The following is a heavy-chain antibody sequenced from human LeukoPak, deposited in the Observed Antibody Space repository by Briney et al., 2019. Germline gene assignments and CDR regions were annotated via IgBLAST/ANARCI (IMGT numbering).Heavy chain of an antibody. J-gene: IGHJ4*02. V-gene: IGHV4-30-2*02. Sequence: SSETLSLTCAVSGGSISSGGYSWSWIRQPPGKGLEWIGYIYHSGSTYYNPSLKSRVTISVDRSKNQCSLKLSSVTAADTAVYYCARNYYDSSGYYDYFDYWGQGTLVTVSS. CDR3: ARNYYDSSGYYDYFDY. D-gene: IGHD3-22*01. CDR1: GGSISSGGYS. CDR2: IYHSGST.